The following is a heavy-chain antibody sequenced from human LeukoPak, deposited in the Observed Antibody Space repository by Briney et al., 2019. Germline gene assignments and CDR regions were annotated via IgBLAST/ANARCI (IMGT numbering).Heavy chain of an antibody. CDR3: ASSYGDYDAYYYYGMDV. CDR1: GFTFSSYA. D-gene: IGHD4-17*01. CDR2: ISYDGSNK. V-gene: IGHV3-30-3*01. Sequence: GRSLRLSCAASGFTFSSYAMHWVRQAPGKGLEWVAVISYDGSNKYYADSVKGRFTISRENSKKTLYLQMNSLKAEDTAVYYCASSYGDYDAYYYYGMDVWGQGTTVTVSS. J-gene: IGHJ6*02.